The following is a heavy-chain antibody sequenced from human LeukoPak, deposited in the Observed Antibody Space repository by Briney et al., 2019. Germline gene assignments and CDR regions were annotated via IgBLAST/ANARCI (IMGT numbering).Heavy chain of an antibody. V-gene: IGHV3-74*01. D-gene: IGHD3-3*01. J-gene: IGHJ3*01. CDR3: ASLVGGYYPPVEAFDV. CDR2: MNGDGSTT. CDR1: GFXFRSCW. Sequence: GGSLRLSCAASGFXFRSCWIHWVRQAPGKELVWVSRMNGDGSTTNYADSVRGRFTISRDNAKNTLYLQMNSLRADDSAVYFCASLVGGYYPPVEAFDVWGQGTMVTVSS.